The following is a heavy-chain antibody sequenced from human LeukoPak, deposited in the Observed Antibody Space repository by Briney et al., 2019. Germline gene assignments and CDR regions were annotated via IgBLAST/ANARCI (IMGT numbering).Heavy chain of an antibody. D-gene: IGHD3-10*01. CDR1: GFTFSTYA. CDR2: ITGNSDST. J-gene: IGHJ4*02. V-gene: IGHV3-23*01. CDR3: ANVRIIRGAADY. Sequence: GGSLRLSCAGSGFTFSTYAMSWVRQAPGKGLEWVSAITGNSDSTYYADFVKGRFAISRDNSENTLYLQMNSLRVEDTAVYYCANVRIIRGAADYWGQGTLVTVSS.